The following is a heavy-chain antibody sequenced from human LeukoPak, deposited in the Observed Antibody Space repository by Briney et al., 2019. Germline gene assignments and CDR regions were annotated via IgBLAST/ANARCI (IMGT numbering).Heavy chain of an antibody. D-gene: IGHD2-2*01. Sequence: GGSLRLSCAASGFTFSSYWMCWVRQAPGKGLEWVANIKQDGSEKYYVDSVKGRFTISRDNAKNSLYLQMNSLRAEDTAVYYCARNRGSYHFDYWGQGTLVTVSS. V-gene: IGHV3-7*04. CDR3: ARNRGSYHFDY. CDR1: GFTFSSYW. CDR2: IKQDGSEK. J-gene: IGHJ4*02.